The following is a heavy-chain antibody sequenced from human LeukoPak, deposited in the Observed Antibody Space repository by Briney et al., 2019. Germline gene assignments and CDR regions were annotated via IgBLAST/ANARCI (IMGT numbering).Heavy chain of an antibody. CDR2: IYASGDTNFYTSGDT. D-gene: IGHD1-1*01. V-gene: IGHV4-4*07. CDR1: GDSMCSYY. CDR3: ASHTNNWSHFDY. Sequence: SETLSLTCSVSGDSMCSYYWGWIRQPAGKGQEGIGRIYASGDTNFYTSGDTNYNPSLKSRVIMSVDTPKNQFSLRLSSVTAADTAIYYCASHTNNWSHFDYWGQGTLVTVSS. J-gene: IGHJ4*02.